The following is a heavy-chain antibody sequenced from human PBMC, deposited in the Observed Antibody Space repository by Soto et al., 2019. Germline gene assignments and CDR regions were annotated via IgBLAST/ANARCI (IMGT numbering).Heavy chain of an antibody. CDR2: INPKVGKA. CDR1: GGTFSSYA. CDR3: ATGGGIAVAGTPAGYYYGMDV. V-gene: IGHV1-69*10. D-gene: IGHD6-19*01. J-gene: IGHJ6*02. Sequence: SVKVSCKASGGTFSSYAISWVRQAPGQGLEWMGGINPKVGKANYAQKFQGRVTMTEDTSTDTAYMELSSLRSEDTAVYYCATGGGIAVAGTPAGYYYGMDVWGQGTTVTVSS.